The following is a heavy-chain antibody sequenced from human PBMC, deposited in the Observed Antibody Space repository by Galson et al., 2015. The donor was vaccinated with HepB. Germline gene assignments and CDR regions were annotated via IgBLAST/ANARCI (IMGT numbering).Heavy chain of an antibody. CDR3: ARVLGLGAAANYDDY. D-gene: IGHD6-13*01. CDR1: GFTFSSYS. J-gene: IGHJ4*02. CDR2: ISSSSSYI. Sequence: SLRLSCAASGFTFSSYSMNWVRQAPGKGLEWVSSISSSSSYIYYADSVKGRFTISRDNAKNSLYLQMNSLRAEDTAVYYCARVLGLGAAANYDDYWGQGTLVTVSS. V-gene: IGHV3-21*01.